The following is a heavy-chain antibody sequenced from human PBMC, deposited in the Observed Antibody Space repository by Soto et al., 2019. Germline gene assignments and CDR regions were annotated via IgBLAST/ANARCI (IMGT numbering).Heavy chain of an antibody. Sequence: GGSLRLSCAASGFTFSDYYMSWIRQAPGKGLEWISSISSSASIIYYGDSVKGRFTISRDNARNSLFLQVNSLRAEDTAVYYCARDRLANVWGQGTTVTVSS. D-gene: IGHD3-9*01. CDR2: ISSSASII. V-gene: IGHV3-11*01. J-gene: IGHJ6*02. CDR1: GFTFSDYY. CDR3: ARDRLANV.